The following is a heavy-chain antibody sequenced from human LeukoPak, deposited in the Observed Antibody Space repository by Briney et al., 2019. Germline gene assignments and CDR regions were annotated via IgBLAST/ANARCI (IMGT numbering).Heavy chain of an antibody. CDR1: GFTFSSYA. CDR3: ARGASGSGYVYYFDY. D-gene: IGHD3-22*01. V-gene: IGHV3-30-3*01. Sequence: GGSLRLSCAASGFTFSSYAMHWVRQAPGKGLEWVAVILYDGSNKYYADSVRGRFTISRDNSKNTLYLQMNSLRAEDTAVYYCARGASGSGYVYYFDYWGQGTLVTVSS. CDR2: ILYDGSNK. J-gene: IGHJ4*02.